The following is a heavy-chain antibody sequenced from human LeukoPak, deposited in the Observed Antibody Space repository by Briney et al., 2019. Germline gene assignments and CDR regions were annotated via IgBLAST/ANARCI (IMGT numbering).Heavy chain of an antibody. J-gene: IGHJ6*02. V-gene: IGHV3-30-3*01. CDR1: GFTFSSYA. CDR3: ARSISGYCSGGSCYGAYYYYGMDV. CDR2: ISCDGSNK. Sequence: GRSLMLSCAASGFTFSSYAMHWVRQAPGKGLEWVAVISCDGSNKYYADSVKGRFTISRDNSKNTLYLQMNSLRAEDTAVYYCARSISGYCSGGSCYGAYYYYGMDVWGQGTTVTVSS. D-gene: IGHD2-15*01.